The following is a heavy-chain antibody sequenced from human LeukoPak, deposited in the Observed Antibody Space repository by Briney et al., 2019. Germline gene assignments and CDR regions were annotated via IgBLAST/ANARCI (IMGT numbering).Heavy chain of an antibody. D-gene: IGHD4/OR15-4a*01. CDR1: GFTFTSYA. CDR3: ANEVRPNDY. CDR2: ISGSGGST. J-gene: IGHJ4*02. V-gene: IGHV3-23*01. Sequence: PGGSLRLSCAASGFTFTSYAMSWVRRAPGKGLEWVSAISGSGGSTYYADSVKGRFTISRDNSKNTLYLQINSLRAEDTAVYFCANEVRPNDYWGRGTLVTVSS.